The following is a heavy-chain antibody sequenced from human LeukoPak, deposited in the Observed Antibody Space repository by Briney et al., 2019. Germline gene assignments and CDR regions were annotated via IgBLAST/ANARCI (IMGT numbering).Heavy chain of an antibody. CDR2: ISSSSSTI. CDR1: GFTFSSYS. J-gene: IGHJ4*02. Sequence: PGGSLRLSCAASGFTFSSYSMNWVRQAPGKGLEWVSYISSSSSTIYYADSVKGRFTISRDNAKNLLYLQMNSLRDEDTAVYYCARGRCGGDCYSRKGFDYWGQGTLVTVSS. CDR3: ARGRCGGDCYSRKGFDY. V-gene: IGHV3-48*02. D-gene: IGHD2-21*02.